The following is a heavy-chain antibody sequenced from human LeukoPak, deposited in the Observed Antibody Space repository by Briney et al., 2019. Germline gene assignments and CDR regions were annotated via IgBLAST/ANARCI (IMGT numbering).Heavy chain of an antibody. V-gene: IGHV4-34*01. CDR1: GGSFSDYY. D-gene: IGHD2/OR15-2a*01. Sequence: PETLSLTCAVYGGSFSDYYWSWFRQPPGKGLEWIGEINHSGSTNYNPSLKSRVTISIDTSKNQLSLKLISVTAADTAVFYCAYSTDYQQQWGQGTLVTVSS. CDR3: AYSTDYQQQ. CDR2: INHSGST. J-gene: IGHJ1*01.